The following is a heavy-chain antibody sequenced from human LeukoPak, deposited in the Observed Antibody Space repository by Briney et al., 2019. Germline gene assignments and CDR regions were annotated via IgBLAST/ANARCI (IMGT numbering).Heavy chain of an antibody. CDR1: GFTFRRYW. V-gene: IGHV3-74*03. Sequence: GGSLRLSCAASGFTFRRYWMHWVRQAPGRGLAWVSRINSDGYSTTYADSVRGRFTISRDNGKNTLYLQMNSLRVDDTAAYYCARDYGGWGQGTLVTVSS. CDR3: ARDYGG. J-gene: IGHJ4*02. CDR2: INSDGYST. D-gene: IGHD4/OR15-4a*01.